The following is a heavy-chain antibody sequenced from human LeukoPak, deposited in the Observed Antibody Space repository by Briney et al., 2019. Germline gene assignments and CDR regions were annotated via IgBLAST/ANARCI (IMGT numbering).Heavy chain of an antibody. D-gene: IGHD4-11*01. V-gene: IGHV3-9*01. CDR3: ATYSILNAREFRY. Sequence: GGSLRLSCAASGFTFDDYAMHWVRQAPGKGLEWVSGISWNSGSIGYADSVKGRFTTSRDNAKNSLYLQMNSLGADDTAVYYCATYSILNAREFRYWGQGTLVTVTS. J-gene: IGHJ1*01. CDR1: GFTFDDYA. CDR2: ISWNSGSI.